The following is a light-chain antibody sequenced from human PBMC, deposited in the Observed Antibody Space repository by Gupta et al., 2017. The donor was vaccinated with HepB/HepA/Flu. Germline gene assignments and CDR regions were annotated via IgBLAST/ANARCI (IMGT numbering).Light chain of an antibody. CDR1: SSDV. CDR3: SSFTSSSTLAV. CDR2: AVT. Sequence: QSALTQPASVSGSPGQSITISCTGTSSDVSWYHQHPGKAPKLMIYAVTLRPPSVSHRFSGSKSGDTASLTISELQTEDEAYYYCSSFTSSSTLAVFGGGTKVTVL. V-gene: IGLV2-14*03. J-gene: IGLJ2*01.